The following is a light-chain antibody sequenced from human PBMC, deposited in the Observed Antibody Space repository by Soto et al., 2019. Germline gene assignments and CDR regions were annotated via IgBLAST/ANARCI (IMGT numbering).Light chain of an antibody. V-gene: IGKV1-6*01. Sequence: AIQVTQSPSSLSASVGDRVTITCRASQGIRNDLGWYQQKPGKAPKLLIYAASTLQSGVPSRFSGSGSGTDFTLTISSLQPEDFATYYCLQDYHHPLIFGGGTKVEIE. J-gene: IGKJ4*01. CDR3: LQDYHHPLI. CDR1: QGIRND. CDR2: AAS.